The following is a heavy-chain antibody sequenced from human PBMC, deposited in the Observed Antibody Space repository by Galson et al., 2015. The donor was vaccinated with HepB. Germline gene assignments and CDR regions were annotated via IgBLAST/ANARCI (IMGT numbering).Heavy chain of an antibody. CDR1: GFTFSSYG. D-gene: IGHD6-13*01. J-gene: IGHJ4*02. Sequence: LRLSCAASGFTFSSYGMHWVRQAPGKGLEWVAVIWYDGSNKYYADSVKGRFTISRDNSKNTLYLQMNSLRAEDTAVYYCARDVELAPRDYWGQGTLVTVSS. V-gene: IGHV3-33*01. CDR2: IWYDGSNK. CDR3: ARDVELAPRDY.